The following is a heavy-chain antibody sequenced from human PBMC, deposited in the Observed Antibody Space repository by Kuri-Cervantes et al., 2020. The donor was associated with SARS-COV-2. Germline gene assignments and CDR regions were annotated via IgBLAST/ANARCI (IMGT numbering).Heavy chain of an antibody. CDR1: GFTLSACD. CDR3: VREAPGSASGITSFDL. J-gene: IGHJ2*01. CDR2: IATSGDT. D-gene: IGHD3-10*01. Sequence: GESLKISCAASGFTLSACDMHWVRQVTGKGLEWVSTIATSGDTYYLNSVKGRFTISRESARNSLYFQMNSLRVEDTAVYYCVREAPGSASGITSFDLWGRGTLVTVSS. V-gene: IGHV3-13*01.